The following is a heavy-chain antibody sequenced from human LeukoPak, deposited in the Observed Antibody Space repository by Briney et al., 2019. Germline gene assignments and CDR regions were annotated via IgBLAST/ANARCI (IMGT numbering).Heavy chain of an antibody. V-gene: IGHV4-30-4*08. J-gene: IGHJ5*02. CDR3: AREAQWLEEEGSRWFDP. CDR2: VYYSGST. D-gene: IGHD6-19*01. Sequence: SQTLSLTCTVSGGSITSGTYYWSWIRQPPGKGLEWIGYVYYSGSTYYNPSLKSRVTISVDTSKNQFSLKLSSVTAADTAVYYCAREAQWLEEEGSRWFDPWGQGTLVTVSS. CDR1: GGSITSGTYY.